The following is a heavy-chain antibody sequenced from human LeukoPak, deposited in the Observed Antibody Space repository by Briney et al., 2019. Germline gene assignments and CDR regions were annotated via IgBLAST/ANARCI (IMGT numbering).Heavy chain of an antibody. D-gene: IGHD2-15*01. CDR2: IYYTGST. V-gene: IGHV4-59*08. Sequence: SETLSLTCIVSGGSISSYYWSWIRQPPGKGLEWIGYIYYTGSTNYNPSLKSRVTISLDTSKSQFSLKLSSVTAADTAVYYCARYCSGGNCYSGQFGYWGQGTLVTVSS. CDR3: ARYCSGGNCYSGQFGY. CDR1: GGSISSYY. J-gene: IGHJ4*02.